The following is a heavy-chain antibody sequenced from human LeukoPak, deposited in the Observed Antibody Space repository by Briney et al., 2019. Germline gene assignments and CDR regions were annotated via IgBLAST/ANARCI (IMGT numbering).Heavy chain of an antibody. CDR3: ARAHRETVAGTV. V-gene: IGHV4-59*01. CDR1: GGSISSYY. CDR2: IYYSGST. Sequence: PSETLSLTCTVSGGSISSYYWSWIRQPPGKGLEWIGYIYYSGSTNYNPSLKGRVTISVDTSKNQFSLKLSSVTAADTAVYYCARAHRETVAGTVWGQGTLVTVSS. D-gene: IGHD6-19*01. J-gene: IGHJ4*02.